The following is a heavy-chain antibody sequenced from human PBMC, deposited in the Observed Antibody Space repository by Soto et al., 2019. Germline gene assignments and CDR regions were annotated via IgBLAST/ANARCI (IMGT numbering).Heavy chain of an antibody. CDR2: IYYSGST. J-gene: IGHJ6*02. Sequence: SETLSLTCTVSGGSVSSGDCFWSWLRQSPGKRLEWIAYIYYSGSTNYNPSLKSRATISVDTSKSQVSLTLTSMTAADAALYYCARYPNYYYYGFDVWGQGTAVTVSS. V-gene: IGHV4-61*08. CDR1: GGSVSSGDCF. D-gene: IGHD3-10*01. CDR3: ARYPNYYYYGFDV.